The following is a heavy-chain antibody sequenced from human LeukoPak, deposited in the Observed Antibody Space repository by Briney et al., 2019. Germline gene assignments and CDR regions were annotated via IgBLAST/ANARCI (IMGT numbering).Heavy chain of an antibody. J-gene: IGHJ4*02. CDR1: GGSISSYY. CDR2: IYYSGST. V-gene: IGHV4-59*01. CDR3: ARGNTGGGFDY. D-gene: IGHD1-14*01. Sequence: PSETLSLTCTVSGGSISSYYWSWIRQPPGKGLEWIGYIYYSGSTNYNPSLKSRVTISVDTSKNQFSLKLSSVTAADTAVYYCARGNTGGGFDYWGQGTLVTVSS.